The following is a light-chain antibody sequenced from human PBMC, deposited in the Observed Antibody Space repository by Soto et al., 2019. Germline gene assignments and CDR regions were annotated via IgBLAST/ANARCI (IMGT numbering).Light chain of an antibody. CDR1: QSISSW. Sequence: DLQMTQSPSALSASVGERATITCRASQSISSWLAWYQQKPRKAPKLLIYDASTLQSGVTSRYSGSGSGTEFTPTISNLQPDEFATYYCQQXESYSPWTCGQGTKVDIK. CDR2: DAS. V-gene: IGKV1-5*01. J-gene: IGKJ1*01. CDR3: QQXESYSPWT.